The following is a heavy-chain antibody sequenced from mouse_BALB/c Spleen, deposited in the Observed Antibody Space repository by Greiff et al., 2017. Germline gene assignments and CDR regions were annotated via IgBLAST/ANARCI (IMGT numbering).Heavy chain of an antibody. Sequence: VQLQQSGAELVKPGASVKLSCTASGFNNKDTYMHWVKQRPEQGLEWIGRIDPANGNTKYDPKFQGKATITADTSSNTAYLQLSSLTSEDTAVYYCARGYYGSSYWFAYWGQGTLVTVSA. CDR2: IDPANGNT. D-gene: IGHD1-1*01. V-gene: IGHV14-3*02. CDR3: ARGYYGSSYWFAY. J-gene: IGHJ3*01. CDR1: GFNNKDTY.